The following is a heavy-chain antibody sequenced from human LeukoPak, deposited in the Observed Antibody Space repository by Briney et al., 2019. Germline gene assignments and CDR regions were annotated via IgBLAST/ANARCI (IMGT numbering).Heavy chain of an antibody. CDR1: GFTFSSYW. CDR2: IKEGGSEK. V-gene: IGHV3-7*01. CDR3: ARTPPYYYDSSYGAFDI. D-gene: IGHD3-22*01. J-gene: IGHJ3*02. Sequence: PGGSLRLSCAASGFTFSSYWMNWVRQAPGKGLEWVAYIKEGGSEKYYADSVEGRFTISRDNAKNSLYLQMNSLRAEDTAVYYCARTPPYYYDSSYGAFDIWGQGTMVTVSS.